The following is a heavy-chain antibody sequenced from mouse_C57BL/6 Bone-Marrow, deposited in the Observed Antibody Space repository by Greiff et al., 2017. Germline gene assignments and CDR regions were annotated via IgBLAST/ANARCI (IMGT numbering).Heavy chain of an antibody. CDR2: IDPSDSYT. CDR3: AREDYGVSFAY. Sequence: QVQLQQPGAELVMPGASVKLSCKASGYTFTSYWMHWVKQRPGQGLEWIGEIDPSDSYTTYNQKFKGKSTLTVDKSSSTAYMQLSSLTSEDSAVYYCAREDYGVSFAYGGQGTLVTVSA. V-gene: IGHV1-69*01. J-gene: IGHJ3*01. D-gene: IGHD1-1*01. CDR1: GYTFTSYW.